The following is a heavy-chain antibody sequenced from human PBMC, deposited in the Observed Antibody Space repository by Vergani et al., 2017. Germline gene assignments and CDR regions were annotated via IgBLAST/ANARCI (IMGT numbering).Heavy chain of an antibody. V-gene: IGHV1-18*04. J-gene: IGHJ4*02. Sequence: QVQLVQSGAEVKKPGASVKVSCEGSGYTFRNYGISWVRQAPGEGLEWLGWISVYNGETKFAQKLQGRDTLTRDTSTDTAYREMGSLISDDTAVYYCARYRGNNGDYNFYYWGQGTLVTVSS. CDR1: GYTFRNYG. D-gene: IGHD1-26*01. CDR3: ARYRGNNGDYNFYY. CDR2: ISVYNGET.